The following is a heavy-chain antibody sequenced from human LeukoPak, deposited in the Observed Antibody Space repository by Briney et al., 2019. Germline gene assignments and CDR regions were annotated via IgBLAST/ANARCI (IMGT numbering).Heavy chain of an antibody. CDR1: GFTVSNNY. CDR3: AKDMAYLVITTIDY. Sequence: GGSLRLSCAASGFTVSNNYMNWVRQAPGKGLEWISLIYSGGDTFYADSVKGRFTISRDNSKNTLYLQMNSLRAEDTAVYYCAKDMAYLVITTIDYWGQGTLVTVSS. V-gene: IGHV3-66*01. CDR2: IYSGGDT. J-gene: IGHJ4*02. D-gene: IGHD3-22*01.